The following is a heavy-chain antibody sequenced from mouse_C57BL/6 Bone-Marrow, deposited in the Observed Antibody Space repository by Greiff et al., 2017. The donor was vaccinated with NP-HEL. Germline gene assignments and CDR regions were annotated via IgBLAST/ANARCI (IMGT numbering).Heavy chain of an antibody. D-gene: IGHD1-1*01. CDR1: GYTFTSYW. V-gene: IGHV1-69*01. J-gene: IGHJ4*01. CDR2: IDPSDSYT. Sequence: QVQLQQSGAELVMPGASVKLSCKASGYTFTSYWMHWVKQRPGQGLEWIGEIDPSDSYTNYNQKFKGKSTLTVDKSSSTAYMQLSSLTSEDSAVYYCARGYYYGSSLDYWGQGTSVTVSS. CDR3: ARGYYYGSSLDY.